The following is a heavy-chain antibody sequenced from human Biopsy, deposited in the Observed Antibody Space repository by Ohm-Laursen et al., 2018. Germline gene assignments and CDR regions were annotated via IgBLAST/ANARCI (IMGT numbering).Heavy chain of an antibody. J-gene: IGHJ4*02. CDR1: GYTLTTYY. CDR3: VLASFDY. V-gene: IGHV1-46*01. CDR2: INPGGNST. Sequence: ASVKVSCKVSGYTLTTYYIHWVRQAPGQGLEWMGIINPGGNSTAYTQNFQGRVTMTWDTSTTTVYMELSSLRSEDTAVYYCVLASFDYWGQGTLVTVSS.